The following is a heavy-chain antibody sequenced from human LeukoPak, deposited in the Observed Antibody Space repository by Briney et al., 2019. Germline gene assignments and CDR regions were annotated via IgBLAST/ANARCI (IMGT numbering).Heavy chain of an antibody. Sequence: SETLSLTCTASVGSISRYYWNWIRQPAGKGLDCIGRIYTSGRTNYNPSLKRRVTIPVDTYKTQFSLKLSSVTAADTAVYYCAGAGVGYSYGFDYWGQGTLVTVSS. CDR3: AGAGVGYSYGFDY. V-gene: IGHV4-4*07. J-gene: IGHJ4*02. CDR2: IYTSGRT. D-gene: IGHD5-18*01. CDR1: VGSISRYY.